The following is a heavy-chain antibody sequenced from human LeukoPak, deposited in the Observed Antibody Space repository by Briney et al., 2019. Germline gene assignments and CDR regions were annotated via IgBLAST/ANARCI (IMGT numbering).Heavy chain of an antibody. CDR2: TYYRSKWYY. D-gene: IGHD3-22*01. V-gene: IGHV6-1*01. J-gene: IGHJ4*02. CDR1: GDSVSSKNAA. Sequence: SQTLSLTCAISGDSVSSKNAACNWIRQSPSRGLEWLGSTYYRSKWYYDYAVSVKSRITTSPDTSKNQFSLHLNSVTPEDTALYYCASGSYYLGFNSWGQGTLVTVSS. CDR3: ASGSYYLGFNS.